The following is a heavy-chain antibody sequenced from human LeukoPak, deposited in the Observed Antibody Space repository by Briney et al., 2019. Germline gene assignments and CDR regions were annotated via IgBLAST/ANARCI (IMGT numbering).Heavy chain of an antibody. V-gene: IGHV3-23*01. CDR1: GFTFSSYA. Sequence: GGSLRLSCAASGFTFSSYAMSWVRQAPGKGLEWVSAISGSGGSTYYADSVKGRFTISRDNSKNTLYLQMNSLRADDTALYYCAKEGDYYDSSGHSSTAFDIWGQGTMVAVSS. D-gene: IGHD3-22*01. CDR3: AKEGDYYDSSGHSSTAFDI. CDR2: ISGSGGST. J-gene: IGHJ3*02.